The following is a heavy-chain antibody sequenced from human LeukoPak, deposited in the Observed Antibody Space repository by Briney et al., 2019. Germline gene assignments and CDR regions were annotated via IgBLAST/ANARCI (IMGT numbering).Heavy chain of an antibody. CDR1: GGSFSGYY. V-gene: IGHV4-34*01. CDR2: INHSGST. CDR3: ARSCASCYTEPDFDY. D-gene: IGHD2-2*02. Sequence: PSETLSLTCAVYGGSFSGYYWSWIRQPPGKGLEWIGEINHSGSTNYNPSLKSRVTISVDTSKNQFSLKLSSVTAADTAVYYCARSCASCYTEPDFDYWGQGTLVTVSS. J-gene: IGHJ4*02.